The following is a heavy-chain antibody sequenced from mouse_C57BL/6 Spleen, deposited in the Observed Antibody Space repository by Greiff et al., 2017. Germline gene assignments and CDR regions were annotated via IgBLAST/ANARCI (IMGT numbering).Heavy chain of an antibody. J-gene: IGHJ2*01. V-gene: IGHV1-50*01. CDR1: GYTFTSYW. CDR3: ARLWLRQYYFDY. Sequence: QVQLQQPGAELVKPGASVKLSCKASGYTFTSYWMQWVKQRPGQGLEWIGEIDPSDSYTNYNQKFKGKATLTVDTSSSTAYIQLSSLTSEDSAVYYCARLWLRQYYFDYWGQGTTLTVSS. CDR2: IDPSDSYT. D-gene: IGHD2-2*01.